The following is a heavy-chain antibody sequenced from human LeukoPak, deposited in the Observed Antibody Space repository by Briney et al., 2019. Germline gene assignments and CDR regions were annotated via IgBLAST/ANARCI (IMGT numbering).Heavy chain of an antibody. V-gene: IGHV4-34*01. Sequence: NTSETLSLTCAVYGGSFSGYYWSWIRQPPGEGLEWIGEINHSGSTNYNPSLKSRVTISVDTSKNQFSLKLSSVTAADTAVYYCARGGYGGNSELRYFDYWGQGTLVTVSS. J-gene: IGHJ4*02. CDR3: ARGGYGGNSELRYFDY. CDR2: INHSGST. D-gene: IGHD4-17*01. CDR1: GGSFSGYY.